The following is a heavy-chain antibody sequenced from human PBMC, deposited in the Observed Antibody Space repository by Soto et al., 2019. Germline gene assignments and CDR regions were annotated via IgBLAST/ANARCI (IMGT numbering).Heavy chain of an antibody. CDR3: ARENYYYDSSGYYLFDP. V-gene: IGHV1-18*01. Sequence: ASVKVSCKASGYTFTSYGISWVRQAPGQGLEWMGWISAYNGNTNYAQKLQGRVTMTTDTSTSTAYMELRSLRSDDTAVYYCARENYYYDSSGYYLFDPWGQGTLVTVS. CDR2: ISAYNGNT. CDR1: GYTFTSYG. D-gene: IGHD3-22*01. J-gene: IGHJ5*02.